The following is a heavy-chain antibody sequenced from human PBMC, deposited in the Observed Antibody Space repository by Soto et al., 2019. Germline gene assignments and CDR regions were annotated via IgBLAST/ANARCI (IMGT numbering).Heavy chain of an antibody. CDR1: GYTFTSYD. Sequence: ASVKVSCKASGYTFTSYDINWVRQATGQGLEWMGWMNPNSGNTGYSQKFQGRVTITRDTSASTAYMELSSLRSEDTAVYYCARDFPPGVVAAGREFDYWGQGALVTVSS. J-gene: IGHJ4*02. CDR2: MNPNSGNT. D-gene: IGHD2-15*01. CDR3: ARDFPPGVVAAGREFDY. V-gene: IGHV1-8*01.